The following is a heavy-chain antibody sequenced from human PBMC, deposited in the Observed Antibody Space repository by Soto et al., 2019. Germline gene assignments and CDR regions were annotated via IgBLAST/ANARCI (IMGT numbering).Heavy chain of an antibody. CDR1: GVTCSNFA. CDR2: ISGSGDDT. D-gene: IGHD1-1*01. CDR3: ANPIPKTGTTFGF. Sequence: LRDSCGAAGVTCSNFAMAWVRQAPGEGLEWVSAISGSGDDTFYADSMKGRFTISRDNSKDTLYLQINSLRAEDTAVYYCANPIPKTGTTFGFWGQGTLVTVSS. V-gene: IGHV3-23*01. J-gene: IGHJ4*02.